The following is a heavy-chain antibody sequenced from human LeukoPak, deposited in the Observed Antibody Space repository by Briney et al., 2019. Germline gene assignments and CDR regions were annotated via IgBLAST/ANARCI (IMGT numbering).Heavy chain of an antibody. Sequence: SETLSLTCAVSGGSFSSSNWWSWVRQPPGKGLEWIGEIYHSGTTNYNPSLKSRVTISVDKSKNQFSLKLSSVTAADTAVYYCARSDGSYSRIFGYWGQGTLVTVSS. CDR3: ARSDGSYSRIFGY. J-gene: IGHJ4*02. CDR1: GGSFSSSNW. D-gene: IGHD1-26*01. CDR2: IYHSGTT. V-gene: IGHV4-4*02.